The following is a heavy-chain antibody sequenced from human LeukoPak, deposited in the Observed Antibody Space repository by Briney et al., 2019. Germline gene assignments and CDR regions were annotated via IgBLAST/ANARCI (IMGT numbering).Heavy chain of an antibody. D-gene: IGHD3-22*01. Sequence: GRSLRLSCAASGFTFSSYGMHWVRQAPGKGLEWVAVISYDGSNKYYADSVKGRFTISRDNSKNTLYLQMNSLRAEDTAVYYCAKSSSGYRVDAFDIWGQGTMVIVSS. CDR1: GFTFSSYG. CDR2: ISYDGSNK. CDR3: AKSSSGYRVDAFDI. V-gene: IGHV3-30*18. J-gene: IGHJ3*02.